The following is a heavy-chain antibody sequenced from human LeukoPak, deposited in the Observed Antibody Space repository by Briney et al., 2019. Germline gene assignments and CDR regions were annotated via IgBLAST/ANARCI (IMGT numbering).Heavy chain of an antibody. CDR1: GFTVSSNY. V-gene: IGHV3-53*01. D-gene: IGHD7-27*01. Sequence: GGSLRLSCAASGFTVSSNYMTWIRQAPGERLEWVSIVYSGGDTYYADSVRGRFTISRDNSRNTLYVQMNSLRAEDTAIYYCATDRNWGAYDIWGQGTMVTVSS. J-gene: IGHJ3*02. CDR2: VYSGGDT. CDR3: ATDRNWGAYDI.